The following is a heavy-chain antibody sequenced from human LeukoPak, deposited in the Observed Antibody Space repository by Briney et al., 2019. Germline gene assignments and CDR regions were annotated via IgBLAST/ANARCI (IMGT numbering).Heavy chain of an antibody. Sequence: ASVKVSCKASGYTFTNYDFSWVRQAPGQGLEWMGWISAYNGNTNYAQKVQGRVTMTTDTFTNTAYMELRSLRSDDTAVYYCARHGLGGMVRYGMDVWGQGTTVTVSS. D-gene: IGHD3-10*01. J-gene: IGHJ6*02. CDR3: ARHGLGGMVRYGMDV. CDR2: ISAYNGNT. V-gene: IGHV1-18*01. CDR1: GYTFTNYD.